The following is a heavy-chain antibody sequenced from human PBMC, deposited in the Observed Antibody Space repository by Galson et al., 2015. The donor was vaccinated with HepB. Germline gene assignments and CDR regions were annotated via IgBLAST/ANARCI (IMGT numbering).Heavy chain of an antibody. CDR3: ARDQYYDFWSGPGNWFDP. V-gene: IGHV1-2*02. D-gene: IGHD3-3*01. Sequence: SVKVSCKASGYTFTGYYMHWVRQAPGQGPEWMGWINPNSGGTNYAQEFQGRVTMTRDTSISTAYMELSRLRSDDTAVYYCARDQYYDFWSGPGNWFDPWGQGTLVTVSS. J-gene: IGHJ5*02. CDR1: GYTFTGYY. CDR2: INPNSGGT.